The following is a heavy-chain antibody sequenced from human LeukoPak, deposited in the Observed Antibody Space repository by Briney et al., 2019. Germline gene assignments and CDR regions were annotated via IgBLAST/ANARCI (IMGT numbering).Heavy chain of an antibody. Sequence: GGSLRLSCAASGFNFSSYAMSWVRQAPGKGLEWVSAISGSGGSTYYADSVKGRFTISRDNSKNTLYLQMNSLRAEDTAVYYCAKDRGSYSSSWYDYWGQGTLVTVSS. V-gene: IGHV3-23*01. D-gene: IGHD6-13*01. CDR3: AKDRGSYSSSWYDY. CDR2: ISGSGGST. CDR1: GFNFSSYA. J-gene: IGHJ4*02.